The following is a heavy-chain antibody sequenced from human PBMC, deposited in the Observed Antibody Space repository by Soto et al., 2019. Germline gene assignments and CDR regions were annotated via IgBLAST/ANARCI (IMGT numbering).Heavy chain of an antibody. Sequence: GGSLRLSCAAAGFTFSSYAMSWVRQAQGKGLEWVSAISGSGGSTYYADSVKGRFTISRDNSKNTLYLQMNSLRAEDTAVYYCAKDELLYCSGGSCYFDYWGQGT. CDR2: ISGSGGST. J-gene: IGHJ4*02. CDR3: AKDELLYCSGGSCYFDY. CDR1: GFTFSSYA. V-gene: IGHV3-23*01. D-gene: IGHD2-15*01.